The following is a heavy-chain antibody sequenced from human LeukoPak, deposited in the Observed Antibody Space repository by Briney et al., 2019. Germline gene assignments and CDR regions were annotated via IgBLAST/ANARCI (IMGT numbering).Heavy chain of an antibody. V-gene: IGHV3-48*04. D-gene: IGHD6-13*01. CDR2: ISSSSSAI. CDR1: GFSFNGYG. CDR3: ARATGYSSSWFDY. Sequence: PGGSLRLSCLASGFSFNGYGMHWVRQAPGKGLEWLSYISSSSSAIYYADSVKGRFTISRDNAKNSLYLQMNSLGAEDTAVYYCARATGYSSSWFDYWGQGTLVTVSS. J-gene: IGHJ4*02.